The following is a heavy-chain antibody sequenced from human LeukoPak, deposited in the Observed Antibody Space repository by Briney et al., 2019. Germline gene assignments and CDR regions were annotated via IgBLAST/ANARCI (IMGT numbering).Heavy chain of an antibody. CDR3: ARGADDGSYSHFDY. D-gene: IGHD1-26*01. Sequence: ASVKVSCKASGGTFSSYAISWVRQAPGQGLEWMGWINPNSGGTNYAQKFQGRVTMTRDTSISTAYMELSRLRSDDTAVYYCARGADDGSYSHFDYWGQGTLVTVSS. J-gene: IGHJ4*02. CDR2: INPNSGGT. CDR1: GGTFSSYA. V-gene: IGHV1-2*02.